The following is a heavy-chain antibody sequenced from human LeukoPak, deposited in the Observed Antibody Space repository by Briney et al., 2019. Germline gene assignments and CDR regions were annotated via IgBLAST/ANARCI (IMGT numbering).Heavy chain of an antibody. CDR2: ISYDGSNK. CDR1: GFTFSSYA. Sequence: GGSLRLSCAASGFTFSSYAMHWVRQAPGKGLEWVAVISYDGSNKYYADSVKGRFTISRDNSKNTLYLQMNSLRAEDTAVYYCAKDPEKGLAVARLEYWGQGTLVTVSS. J-gene: IGHJ4*02. D-gene: IGHD6-19*01. V-gene: IGHV3-30*04. CDR3: AKDPEKGLAVARLEY.